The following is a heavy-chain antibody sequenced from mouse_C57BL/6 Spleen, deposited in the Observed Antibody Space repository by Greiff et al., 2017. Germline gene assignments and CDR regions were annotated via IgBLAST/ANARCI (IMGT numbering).Heavy chain of an antibody. D-gene: IGHD1-1*01. Sequence: EVQLVESGPVLVKPGASVKMSCKASGYTFTDYYMNWVKQSHGKSLEWIGVINPYNGGTSYNQKFKGKATLTVDKSSSTAYMELNSLTSEDSAVYYCARDYGSSYGFAYWGQGTLVTVSA. J-gene: IGHJ3*01. CDR3: ARDYGSSYGFAY. CDR1: GYTFTDYY. V-gene: IGHV1-19*01. CDR2: INPYNGGT.